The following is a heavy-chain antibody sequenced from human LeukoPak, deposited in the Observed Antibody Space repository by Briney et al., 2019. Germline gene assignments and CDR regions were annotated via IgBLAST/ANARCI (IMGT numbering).Heavy chain of an antibody. CDR3: ARGGYYGSGSYYDY. Sequence: ASVTVSCKASGYTFTSYDINWVRQAPGQGLEWMGWVNPNSGNTGYAQTFQGRVTMTRNTSISTAYMELSSLRSEDTAVYYCARGGYYGSGSYYDYWGQGTLVTVSS. CDR2: VNPNSGNT. V-gene: IGHV1-8*01. CDR1: GYTFTSYD. J-gene: IGHJ4*02. D-gene: IGHD3-10*01.